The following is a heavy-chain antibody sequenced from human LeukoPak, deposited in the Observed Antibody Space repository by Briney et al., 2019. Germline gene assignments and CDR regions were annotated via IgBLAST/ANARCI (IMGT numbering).Heavy chain of an antibody. CDR3: AKEGSNYYYYMDV. Sequence: GGSLRLSCAASGFTFSSYGMHWVRQAPGKGLEWVSAISGSGGSTYYADSVKGRFTISRDNSKNTLYLQMNSLRAEDTAVCYCAKEGSNYYYYMDVWGKGTTVTVSS. CDR2: ISGSGGST. J-gene: IGHJ6*03. V-gene: IGHV3-23*01. CDR1: GFTFSSYG.